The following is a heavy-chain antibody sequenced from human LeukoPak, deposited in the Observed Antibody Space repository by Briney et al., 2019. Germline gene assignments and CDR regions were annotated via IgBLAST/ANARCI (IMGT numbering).Heavy chain of an antibody. CDR3: ARSGGSYYYYYGMDV. CDR1: GFTFSSYS. D-gene: IGHD1-26*01. J-gene: IGHJ6*02. CDR2: ISSSGSTI. V-gene: IGHV3-48*04. Sequence: GGSLRLSCAASGFTFSSYSMNWVRQAPGKGLEWVSYISSSGSTIYYADSVKGRFTISRDNAKNSLYLQMNSLRAEDTAVYYCARSGGSYYYYYGMDVWGQGTTVTVSS.